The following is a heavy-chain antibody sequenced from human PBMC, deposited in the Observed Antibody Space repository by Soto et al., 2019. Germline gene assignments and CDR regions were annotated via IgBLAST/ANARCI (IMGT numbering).Heavy chain of an antibody. Sequence: ASETLSLTCTVSGGSISSYYWSWIRQPPGKGLEWIGYIYYSGSTNYNPSLKSRVTISVDTSKNQFSLKLSSVTAADTAVYYCARGLSGGSFDYWGQGTLVTVSS. J-gene: IGHJ4*02. CDR1: GGSISSYY. CDR2: IYYSGST. V-gene: IGHV4-59*01. CDR3: ARGLSGGSFDY. D-gene: IGHD3-16*01.